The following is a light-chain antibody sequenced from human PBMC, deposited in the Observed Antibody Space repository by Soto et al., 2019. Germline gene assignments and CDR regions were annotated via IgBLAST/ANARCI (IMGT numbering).Light chain of an antibody. Sequence: QAVVTQPPSASGTPGQRVTISCSGSSSNIGSNYVYWYQQLPGTAPKLLIYRNNYRPSGVPDRFSGSKSGASASLAISGLRSYDEADYYCAAWDDSLSGWVFGTGTKVTVL. V-gene: IGLV1-47*01. CDR3: AAWDDSLSGWV. CDR1: SSNIGSNY. CDR2: RNN. J-gene: IGLJ1*01.